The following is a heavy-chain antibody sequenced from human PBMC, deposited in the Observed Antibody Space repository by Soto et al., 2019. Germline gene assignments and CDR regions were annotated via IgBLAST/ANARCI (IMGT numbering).Heavy chain of an antibody. D-gene: IGHD1-20*01. CDR2: IYSGGST. CDR1: GFTVSSNY. J-gene: IGHJ4*02. Sequence: GGSLRLSCAASGFTVSSNYMSWVRQAPGKGLEWVSVIYSGGSTYYADSVKGRFTISRDNSKNTLYLQMNSLRAEDTAVYYCARDLSLYNWNDYYWGQGTLVTVSS. V-gene: IGHV3-66*01. CDR3: ARDLSLYNWNDYY.